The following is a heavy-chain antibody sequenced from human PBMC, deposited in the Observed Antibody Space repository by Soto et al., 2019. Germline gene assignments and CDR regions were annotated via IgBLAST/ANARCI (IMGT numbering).Heavy chain of an antibody. V-gene: IGHV3-21*01. Sequence: KPGGSLRLSCAASGFTFSSYSMNWVRQAPGKGLEWVSSISSSSSYIYYADSVKGRFTISRDNAKNSLYLQMNSLRAGDTAVYYCARDKGYSYGSSLGYYYGMDVWGQGTTVTVSS. D-gene: IGHD5-18*01. CDR1: GFTFSSYS. J-gene: IGHJ6*02. CDR3: ARDKGYSYGSSLGYYYGMDV. CDR2: ISSSSSYI.